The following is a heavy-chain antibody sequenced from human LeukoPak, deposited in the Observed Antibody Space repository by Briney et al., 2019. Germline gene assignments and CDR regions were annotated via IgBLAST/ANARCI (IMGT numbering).Heavy chain of an antibody. CDR1: GFTVSSNY. J-gene: IGHJ6*03. V-gene: IGHV3-53*01. CDR3: ARDLGFGESIQNYYMDV. D-gene: IGHD3-10*01. Sequence: TGGSLRLSCAASGFTVSSNYMSWVRQAPGKGLERVSVIYSGGSTYYADSVKGRFTISRDNSKNTLYLQMNSLRAEDTAVYYCARDLGFGESIQNYYMDVWGKGTTVTVSS. CDR2: IYSGGST.